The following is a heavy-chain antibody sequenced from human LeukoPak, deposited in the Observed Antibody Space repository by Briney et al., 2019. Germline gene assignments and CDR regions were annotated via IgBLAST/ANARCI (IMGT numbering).Heavy chain of an antibody. CDR2: IYYSGST. CDR3: ARVSDYYDSRVYYFGYFFDY. D-gene: IGHD3-22*01. Sequence: SETLSLTCTVSGGSISSYYWSWIRQPPGKGLEWIGDIYYSGSTNYNPSLKSRVTISVDTSKNPFSLKLSSVPAADTAVYYCARVSDYYDSRVYYFGYFFDYGGQGTLVTVPS. CDR1: GGSISSYY. J-gene: IGHJ4*02. V-gene: IGHV4-59*01.